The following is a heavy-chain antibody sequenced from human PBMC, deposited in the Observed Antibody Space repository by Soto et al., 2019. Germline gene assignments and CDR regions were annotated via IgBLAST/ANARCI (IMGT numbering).Heavy chain of an antibody. CDR1: GGTFSSYA. CDR3: ATSRVGAPFGY. D-gene: IGHD1-26*01. Sequence: ASVKVSCKASGGTFSSYAISWVRQAPGKGLEWMGGFDPEDGETIYAQKFQGRVTMTEDTSTDTAYMELSSLRSEDTAVYYCATSRVGAPFGYWGQGTLVTVSS. CDR2: FDPEDGET. J-gene: IGHJ4*02. V-gene: IGHV1-24*01.